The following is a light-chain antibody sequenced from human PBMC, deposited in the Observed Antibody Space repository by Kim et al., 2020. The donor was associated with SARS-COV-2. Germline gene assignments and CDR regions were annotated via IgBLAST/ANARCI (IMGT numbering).Light chain of an antibody. Sequence: QSALTQPASVSGSPGQSITISCTGTSSDIGGYNYVSWYKQYPCKAPRLVIYDVSQRPSGVSNRFSGSKSGNTASLTISGLQAEDEADYYCSSFTSRTTVIFGGGTQLTVL. CDR2: DVS. CDR3: SSFTSRTTVI. CDR1: SSDIGGYNY. J-gene: IGLJ2*01. V-gene: IGLV2-14*01.